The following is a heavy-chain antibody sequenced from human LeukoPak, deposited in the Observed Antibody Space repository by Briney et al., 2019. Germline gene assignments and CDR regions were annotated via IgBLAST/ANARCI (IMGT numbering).Heavy chain of an antibody. V-gene: IGHV3-23*01. J-gene: IGHJ4*02. CDR3: AKGSYYDSSGSFYFDY. CDR2: ISGSGDNT. D-gene: IGHD3-22*01. Sequence: GGSLRLSCAASGLTFSSHWMHWVRQAPGKGLEWVSGISGSGDNTYYADSVKGRFTISRDNSKNTLYVQVNSLGTEDTAAYYCAKGSYYDSSGSFYFDYWGQGTLVTVSS. CDR1: GLTFSSHW.